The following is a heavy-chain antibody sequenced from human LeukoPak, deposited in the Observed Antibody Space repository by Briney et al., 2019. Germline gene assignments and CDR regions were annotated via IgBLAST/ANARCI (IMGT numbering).Heavy chain of an antibody. CDR2: IKQDGSEK. CDR1: GFIFSSYW. CDR3: ARLESQVFDY. J-gene: IGHJ4*02. V-gene: IGHV3-7*01. Sequence: PGGSLRLSCAPSGFIFSSYWVSWARQAPGEGLEWVANIKQDGSEKYHVDSVKGRFTIYRDNAKNSLYLQMNSLRAEDTAVYYCARLESQVFDYWGQGTMVTVSS. D-gene: IGHD1-1*01.